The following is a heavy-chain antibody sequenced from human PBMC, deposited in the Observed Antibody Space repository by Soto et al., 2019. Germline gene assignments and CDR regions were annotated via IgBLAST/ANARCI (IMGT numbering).Heavy chain of an antibody. D-gene: IGHD6-6*01. CDR1: GGSISSGGYS. V-gene: IGHV4-30-2*01. J-gene: IGHJ4*02. CDR2: IYHSGST. Sequence: SSETLSLTCAVPGGSISSGGYSWSWIRQPPGKGLEWIGYIYHSGSTYYNPSLKSRVTISVDRSKNQFSLKLTSVTAADMAVYYCAREDGSSWYYFDYCGQGTLLTVST. CDR3: AREDGSSWYYFDY.